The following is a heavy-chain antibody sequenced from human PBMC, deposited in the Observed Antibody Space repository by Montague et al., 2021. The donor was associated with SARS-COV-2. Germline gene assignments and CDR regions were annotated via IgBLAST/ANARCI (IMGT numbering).Heavy chain of an antibody. D-gene: IGHD6-19*01. V-gene: IGHV2-70*11. CDR1: GFSLSTSGMC. Sequence: PALVKPTQTLTLTCTFSGFSLSTSGMCVSWIRQPPGKALEWLARXDWDDDKYYSTSLKTRLTISKDTSKNQVVLTMTNMDPVDTATYYCAREYSSGVYFDYWGQGTLVTASS. CDR2: XDWDDDK. J-gene: IGHJ4*02. CDR3: AREYSSGVYFDY.